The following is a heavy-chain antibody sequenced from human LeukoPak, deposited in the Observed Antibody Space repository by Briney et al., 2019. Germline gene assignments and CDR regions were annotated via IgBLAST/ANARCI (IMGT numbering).Heavy chain of an antibody. CDR2: MNPNSGNT. CDR1: GYTLTSDD. D-gene: IGHD4-17*01. CDR3: ARSPTGLQKRNDF. J-gene: IGHJ4*02. V-gene: IGHV1-8*01. Sequence: GASVKEYCKTSGYTLTSDDINWVRQATGQGLEWMGWMNPNSGNTYYAQKFYGRVTMTRNTSISTAYMELSSLRSEDTAIYYCARSPTGLQKRNDFWGQRSLVTVSS.